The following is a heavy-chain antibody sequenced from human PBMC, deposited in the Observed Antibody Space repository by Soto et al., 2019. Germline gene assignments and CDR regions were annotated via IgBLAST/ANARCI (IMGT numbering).Heavy chain of an antibody. CDR3: EVSWT. Sequence: EVQVVESGGDLVQPGGSLRLSCAASGFTIRNYAMSWVRQAPGKALEWISGISGGSDRTYYADSVKGRFTIFKDNSKNTLYLQISSLRVEHTAVYHCEVSWTWGQGTMVTVSS. J-gene: IGHJ3*01. CDR2: ISGGSDRT. V-gene: IGHV3-23*04. CDR1: GFTIRNYA. D-gene: IGHD2-8*01.